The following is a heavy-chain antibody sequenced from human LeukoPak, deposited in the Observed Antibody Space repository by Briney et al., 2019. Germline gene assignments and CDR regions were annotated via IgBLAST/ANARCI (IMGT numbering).Heavy chain of an antibody. Sequence: ASVKVSCKASGYTFTGYYMHWVRQAPGQGLEWMGWINPNSGGTNYAQKFQGRVTMTRDTSISTAYMELSRLRSDDTAVYYCAKVREYYDSSGYYFDYWGQGTLVTVSS. CDR1: GYTFTGYY. CDR3: AKVREYYDSSGYYFDY. D-gene: IGHD3-22*01. V-gene: IGHV1-2*02. J-gene: IGHJ4*02. CDR2: INPNSGGT.